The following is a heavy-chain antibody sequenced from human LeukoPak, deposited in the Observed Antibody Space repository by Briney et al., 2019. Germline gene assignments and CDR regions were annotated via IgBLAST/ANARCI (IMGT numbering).Heavy chain of an antibody. Sequence: GGSLRLSCAASGFTFSSYGMHWVRQPPGKGLEWVAVIWYDGSNKYYPDSVQGRFTISRDNSKNTLYLQVNSLRAEDTAVYYCARNRSMSGWYIDLWGRGTLVTVSS. D-gene: IGHD2/OR15-2a*01. CDR3: ARNRSMSGWYIDL. CDR1: GFTFSSYG. V-gene: IGHV3-33*01. CDR2: IWYDGSNK. J-gene: IGHJ2*01.